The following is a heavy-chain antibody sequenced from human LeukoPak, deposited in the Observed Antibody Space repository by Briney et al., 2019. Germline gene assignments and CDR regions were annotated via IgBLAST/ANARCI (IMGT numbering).Heavy chain of an antibody. J-gene: IGHJ4*02. Sequence: SETLSLTCAVYGGSFSGYYWSWIRQPPGKGLEWIGEINHSGSTNYGPSLKSRVTISVDTSKNQFSLKLTSVTAADTAVYYCARRYNRNYAYGYWGQGTLVTVSS. CDR1: GGSFSGYY. CDR3: ARRYNRNYAYGY. CDR2: INHSGST. D-gene: IGHD1-7*01. V-gene: IGHV4-34*01.